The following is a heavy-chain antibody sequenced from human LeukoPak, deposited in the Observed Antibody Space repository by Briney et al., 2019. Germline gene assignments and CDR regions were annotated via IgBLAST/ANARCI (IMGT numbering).Heavy chain of an antibody. V-gene: IGHV4-4*02. D-gene: IGHD5-18*01. CDR1: GGSISSSNW. J-gene: IGHJ4*02. Sequence: ASGTLSLTCAVSGGSISSSNWWSWVRQPPGKGLEWIGEIYHSGSTNYNPSPKSRVTISVDKSKNQFSLKLSSVTAADTAVYYCARDRRGYSYGTFDYWGQGTLVTVSS. CDR3: ARDRRGYSYGTFDY. CDR2: IYHSGST.